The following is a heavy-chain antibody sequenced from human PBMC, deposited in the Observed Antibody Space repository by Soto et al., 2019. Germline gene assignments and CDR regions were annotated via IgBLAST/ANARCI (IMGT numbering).Heavy chain of an antibody. CDR3: TKRTDGKPFLDT. J-gene: IGHJ5*02. CDR2: IYHSGTT. V-gene: IGHV4-4*02. CDR1: GGSTSSNNW. Sequence: QVQLQDSGPGLVKPSGTLSLTCSVSGGSTSSNNWWTWVRQPPGKGLEWIGEIYHSGTTNYNPSLMSRVTISVDKSKNQFSLKLSSVTAADTAVFYCTKRTDGKPFLDTWGQGTLVTVSS.